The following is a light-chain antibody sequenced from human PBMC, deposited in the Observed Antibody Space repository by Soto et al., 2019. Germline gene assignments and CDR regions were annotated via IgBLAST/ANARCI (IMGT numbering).Light chain of an antibody. J-gene: IGKJ3*01. CDR1: QSVKTN. CDR3: QQYDNWVT. Sequence: VVMTQSPGTLSVSPGESATLSCRASQSVKTNLAWYQQKVGQAPRLLIYGASTRAAGIPARFSAGGSGTDFTLTISSLQSEDFAVYYCQQYDNWVTFGPGTKVDFK. V-gene: IGKV3-15*01. CDR2: GAS.